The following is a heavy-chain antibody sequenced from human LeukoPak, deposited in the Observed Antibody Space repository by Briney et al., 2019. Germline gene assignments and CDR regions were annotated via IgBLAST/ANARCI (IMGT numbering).Heavy chain of an antibody. Sequence: GGSLRLSCAASGFTFSSNWMSWVRQAPGKGLEWVANIKQDGSEKYYVDSVKGRFTISRDNAKNSLYLQMNGLRAEDTAVYYCAREDFWSPGWDWGQGTLVTVSS. V-gene: IGHV3-7*01. D-gene: IGHD3-3*01. J-gene: IGHJ4*02. CDR1: GFTFSSNW. CDR3: AREDFWSPGWD. CDR2: IKQDGSEK.